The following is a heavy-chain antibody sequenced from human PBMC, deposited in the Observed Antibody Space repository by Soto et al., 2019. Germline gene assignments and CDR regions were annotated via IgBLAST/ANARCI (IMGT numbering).Heavy chain of an antibody. Sequence: EASVKVSCKASGYTFTSYYIHWVRQAPGQGLEWMGIINPRGGITTYAQKFQGRLTMTGDTSTSTVYMELSSLTSEDTAMYHCASSPAYGSSWYGIPPDLSHGMDVWGQGTTVTSP. V-gene: IGHV1-46*01. D-gene: IGHD6-13*01. J-gene: IGHJ6*02. CDR2: INPRGGIT. CDR1: GYTFTSYY. CDR3: ASSPAYGSSWYGIPPDLSHGMDV.